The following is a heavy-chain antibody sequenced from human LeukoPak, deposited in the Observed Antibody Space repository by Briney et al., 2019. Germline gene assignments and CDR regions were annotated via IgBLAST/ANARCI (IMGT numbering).Heavy chain of an antibody. J-gene: IGHJ6*02. V-gene: IGHV3-11*01. CDR1: GFTFSDWS. Sequence: GGSLRLSCAASGFTFSDWSVSWIRQAPGTGLEWVSYISNSGNTIYYADSVKGRFTISRDNAKKTVNLQMNSLRAEDTAIYYCARGHLGLDVWGQGTTVTVSS. CDR3: ARGHLGLDV. CDR2: ISNSGNTI.